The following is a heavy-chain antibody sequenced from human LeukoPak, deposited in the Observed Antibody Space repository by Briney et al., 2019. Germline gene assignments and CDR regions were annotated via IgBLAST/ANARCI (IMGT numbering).Heavy chain of an antibody. CDR1: GFTFSSYW. CDR3: ARDERDSSGWYWDY. J-gene: IGHJ4*02. Sequence: SGGSLRLSCAASGFTFSSYWMSWVRQAPGKGLEWVANIKQDGSEKYYVDSVKGRSTISRDNAKNSLYLQMNSLRAEDTAVYYCARDERDSSGWYWDYWGQGTLVTVSS. D-gene: IGHD6-19*01. CDR2: IKQDGSEK. V-gene: IGHV3-7*01.